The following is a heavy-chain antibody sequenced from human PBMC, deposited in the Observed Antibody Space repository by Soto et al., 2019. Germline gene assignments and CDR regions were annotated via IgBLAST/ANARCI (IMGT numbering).Heavy chain of an antibody. CDR1: GGSISSYY. D-gene: IGHD3-10*01. J-gene: IGHJ4*02. V-gene: IGHV4-59*12. CDR3: ERRYYGSGSYYVGYFDY. CDR2: IYYSGST. Sequence: PSETLSLTCTVSGGSISSYYWSWIRQPPGQGLEWIGYIYYSGSTNYNPSLRRRVTISEDKSENQFSLKLSTLTAADTAVYYCERRYYGSGSYYVGYFDYWGQGTRSPSPQ.